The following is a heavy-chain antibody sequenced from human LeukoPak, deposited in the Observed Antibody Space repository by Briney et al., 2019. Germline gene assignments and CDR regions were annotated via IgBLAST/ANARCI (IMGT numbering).Heavy chain of an antibody. CDR2: INPYSGAT. J-gene: IGHJ4*02. Sequence: GASVKVSCKASGYTFTGYDMHWVRQAPGQGLEWMGWINPYSGATNYAQKFQGRVTMTRDTSISTAYMDLSSLKSDDTAVYYCARAHIGNDLFIDYWGQGTLVTVSS. D-gene: IGHD2-21*01. V-gene: IGHV1-2*02. CDR1: GYTFTGYD. CDR3: ARAHIGNDLFIDY.